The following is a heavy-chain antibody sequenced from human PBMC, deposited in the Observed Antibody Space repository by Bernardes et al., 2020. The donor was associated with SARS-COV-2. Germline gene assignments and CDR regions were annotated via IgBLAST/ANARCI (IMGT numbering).Heavy chain of an antibody. J-gene: IGHJ4*02. CDR2: FDPEDGET. V-gene: IGHV1-24*01. D-gene: IGHD2-2*01. CDR1: GYTLTALS. CDR3: ATAQNLGYCSSTSCGGD. Sequence: KGYCKVSGYTLTALSMHWVRQAPGKGLEWMGGFDPEDGETIYAQKFQGRVTMTEDTSTDTAYMELSSLRSEDTAVYYCATAQNLGYCSSTSCGGDWGQGTLVTGSS.